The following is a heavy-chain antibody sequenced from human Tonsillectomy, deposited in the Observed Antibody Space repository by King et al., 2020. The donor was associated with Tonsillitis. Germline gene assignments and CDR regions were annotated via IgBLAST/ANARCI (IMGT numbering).Heavy chain of an antibody. D-gene: IGHD1-1*01. CDR1: GFSLVGNA. CDR2: IRGDGVTP. Sequence: VQLVESGGGLEQPGGSLRLSWSSSGFSLVGNAMSWVRQAPGKGLEWVSDIRGDGVTPFYADSVKGRFTISRDNSKNMLYLQMNSLRADDTAVYCCGGHGMTSNWGQGTLVTVSS. J-gene: IGHJ4*02. CDR3: GGHGMTSN. V-gene: IGHV3-23*04.